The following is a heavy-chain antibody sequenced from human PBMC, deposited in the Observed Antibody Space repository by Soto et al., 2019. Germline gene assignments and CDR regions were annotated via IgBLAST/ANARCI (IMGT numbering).Heavy chain of an antibody. V-gene: IGHV4-30-2*01. CDR2: IYNSGST. D-gene: IGHD3-3*01. CDR3: GTYRKFFPI. Sequence: QLQLQESGSGLVKPSQTLSLTCAVSGGYISGGYYSWSWIRQPPGKGLEWIGFIYNSGSTYYNSSLKGRVPTPVERSKNHFFLDLTFVTGGDPAVYYLGTYRKFFPIWGQGPKVTVSS. J-gene: IGHJ3*02. CDR1: GGYISGGYYS.